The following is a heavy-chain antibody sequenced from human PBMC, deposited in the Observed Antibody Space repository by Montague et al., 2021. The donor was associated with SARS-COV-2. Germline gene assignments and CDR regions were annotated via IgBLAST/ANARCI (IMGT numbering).Heavy chain of an antibody. D-gene: IGHD6-13*01. Sequence: SETLSLTCAVYGGSFSGYYWSWIRQPPGKGLEWIGEINHSGSTNYNPSLKSRVTISVDTSKNQFSLKLSSVTAADTAVYYCARAFIAAAGTTSFDYWGPGTLVTVSS. V-gene: IGHV4-34*01. J-gene: IGHJ4*02. CDR1: GGSFSGYY. CDR2: INHSGST. CDR3: ARAFIAAAGTTSFDY.